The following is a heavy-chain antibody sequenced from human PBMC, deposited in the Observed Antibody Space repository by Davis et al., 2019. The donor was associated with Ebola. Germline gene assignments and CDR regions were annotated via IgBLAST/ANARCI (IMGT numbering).Heavy chain of an antibody. D-gene: IGHD3-3*01. V-gene: IGHV4-61*01. J-gene: IGHJ4*02. CDR2: IYYSGST. Sequence: PSETLSLTCTVSGGSVSSGIYYWSWIRQPPGMGLEWIGYIYYSGSTNYNPSLKSRVTISVDTSKNQFSLKLSSMTAADTAVYYCARTIFGVADYFDYWGQGTLVTVSS. CDR3: ARTIFGVADYFDY. CDR1: GGSVSSGIYY.